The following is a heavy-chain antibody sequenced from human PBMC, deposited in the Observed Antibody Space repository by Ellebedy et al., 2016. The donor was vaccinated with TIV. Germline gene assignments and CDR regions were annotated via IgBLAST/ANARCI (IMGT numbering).Heavy chain of an antibody. CDR2: IKQDESEN. CDR1: GFSFSNYW. V-gene: IGHV3-7*01. J-gene: IGHJ4*02. D-gene: IGHD3-10*01. CDR3: VRDVFGGFFDY. Sequence: GESLKISCAASGFSFSNYWTAWVRQAPGKGLEWVANIKQDESENYYVDSVKGRFTIFRDNAKNLLYLQMNSLGDEDTAMYYCVRDVFGGFFDYWGQGTLVTVSS.